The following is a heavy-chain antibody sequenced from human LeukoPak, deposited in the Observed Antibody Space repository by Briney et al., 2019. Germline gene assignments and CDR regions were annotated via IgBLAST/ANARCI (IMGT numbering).Heavy chain of an antibody. V-gene: IGHV4-34*01. CDR3: ARGDPLWFGELLTNSHYYYYGMDV. Sequence: PSETLPLTCAVYGGSFSGYYWSWIRQPPGKGLEWIGEINHSGSTNYNPSLKSRVTISVDASKNQFSLKLSSVTAADTAVYYCARGDPLWFGELLTNSHYYYYGMDVWGQGTTVTVSS. J-gene: IGHJ6*02. CDR1: GGSFSGYY. CDR2: INHSGST. D-gene: IGHD3-10*01.